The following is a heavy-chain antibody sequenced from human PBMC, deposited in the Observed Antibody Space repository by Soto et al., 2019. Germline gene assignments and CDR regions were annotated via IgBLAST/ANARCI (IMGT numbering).Heavy chain of an antibody. D-gene: IGHD4-17*01. V-gene: IGHV3-23*01. CDR2: ISGSGGST. Sequence: EVQLLESGGGLVQPGGSLRLSCAASGFPFSTYAMTWVRQAPGKGLEWVSAISGSGGSTYYPDSVKGRFTISRDNSKNTLYLQMNSLRAEDTAVYHCAKTVTFDYWGQGTLVTVSS. CDR3: AKTVTFDY. CDR1: GFPFSTYA. J-gene: IGHJ4*02.